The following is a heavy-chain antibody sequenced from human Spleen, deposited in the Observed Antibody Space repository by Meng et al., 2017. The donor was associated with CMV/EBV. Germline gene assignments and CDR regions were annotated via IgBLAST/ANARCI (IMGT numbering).Heavy chain of an antibody. D-gene: IGHD3-22*01. CDR3: ARVSPLLRGYADY. CDR2: ISSSSSYL. CDR1: GFTFSSYS. Sequence: AASGFTFSSYSMNWVRQAPGKGLKWVSSISSSSSYLYYAGSVKGRFTISRDNAKNSLYLQMNSLRAEDTAVYYCARVSPLLRGYADYWGQGTLVTVSS. J-gene: IGHJ4*02. V-gene: IGHV3-21*01.